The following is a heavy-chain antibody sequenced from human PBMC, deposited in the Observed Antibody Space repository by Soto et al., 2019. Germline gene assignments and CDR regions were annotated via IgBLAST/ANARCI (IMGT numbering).Heavy chain of an antibody. CDR2: IKSKTDGGTT. CDR1: GFTFSNAW. V-gene: IGHV3-15*01. Sequence: GGSLRLSCAASGFTFSNAWMSWVRQAPGKGLEWVGRIKSKTDGGTTDYAAPVKGRFTISRDDSKNTLYLQMNSLKTEDTAVYYCTTDPDRVYGSGSRYYYYYMDVWGKGTTVTVSS. J-gene: IGHJ6*03. D-gene: IGHD3-10*01. CDR3: TTDPDRVYGSGSRYYYYYMDV.